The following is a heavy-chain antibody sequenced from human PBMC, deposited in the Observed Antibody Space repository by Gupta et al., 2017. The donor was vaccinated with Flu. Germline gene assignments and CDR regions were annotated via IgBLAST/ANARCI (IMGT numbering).Heavy chain of an antibody. J-gene: IGHJ4*02. V-gene: IGHV4-34*01. D-gene: IGHD3-22*01. CDR2: INHSGST. Sequence: QVQLQQWGAGLLKPSETLSLTCAVYGGSFSGYYWSWIRQPPGKGLEWIGEINHSGSTNYNPSLKSRVTISVDTSKNQFSLKLSSVTAADTAVYYCARGRAKQRQTYYYDSSGYYFDYWGQGTLVTVSS. CDR3: ARGRAKQRQTYYYDSSGYYFDY. CDR1: GGSFSGYY.